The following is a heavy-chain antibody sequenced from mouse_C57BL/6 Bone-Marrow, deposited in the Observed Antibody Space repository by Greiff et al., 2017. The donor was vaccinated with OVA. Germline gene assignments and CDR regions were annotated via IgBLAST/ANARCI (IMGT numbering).Heavy chain of an antibody. D-gene: IGHD2-4*01. V-gene: IGHV1-53*01. J-gene: IGHJ2*01. CDR1: GYTFTSYW. CDR3: ARSSYYDYLYYFDY. Sequence: QVQLQQPGTELVKPGASVKLSCKASGYTFTSYWMHWVKQRPGQGLEWIGNINPSNGGTNYTEKFKSKATLTVDKSSSTAYMQLSSLTSEDSAVYYCARSSYYDYLYYFDYWGQGTTLTVSS. CDR2: INPSNGGT.